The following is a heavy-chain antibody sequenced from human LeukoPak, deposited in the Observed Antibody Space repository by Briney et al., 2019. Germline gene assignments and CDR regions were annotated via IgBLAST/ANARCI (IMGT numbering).Heavy chain of an antibody. CDR3: ARDGGWAVRGADY. CDR2: IKQDGSQK. Sequence: GGSLRLSCAASGFTFSDYWMTWVRQAPGKGLEWVANIKQDGSQKYYVDSVKGRFTISRDNAKNSLYLQMNSLSAEDTAVYYCARDGGWAVRGADYWGQGTLVIVSS. J-gene: IGHJ4*02. V-gene: IGHV3-7*01. D-gene: IGHD3-10*01. CDR1: GFTFSDYW.